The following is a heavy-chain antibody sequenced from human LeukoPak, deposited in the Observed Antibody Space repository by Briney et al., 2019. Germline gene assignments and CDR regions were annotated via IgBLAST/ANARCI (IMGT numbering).Heavy chain of an antibody. CDR3: ARGKDYFDY. V-gene: IGHV4-30-2*01. D-gene: IGHD2-15*01. CDR2: IYHSGST. Sequence: PSQTLSLTCADSGGSISSGGYSWGWIRQPPGKGLEWIGYIYHSGSTYYNPSLKSRVTISVDRSKNQFSLKLSSVTAADTAVYYCARGKDYFDYWGQGTLVTVSS. J-gene: IGHJ4*02. CDR1: GGSISSGGYS.